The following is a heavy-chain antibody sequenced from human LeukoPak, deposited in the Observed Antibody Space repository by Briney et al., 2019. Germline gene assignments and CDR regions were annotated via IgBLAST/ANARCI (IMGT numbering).Heavy chain of an antibody. D-gene: IGHD4-17*01. CDR1: GYTFTTHD. CDR2: MNPNSGNT. Sequence: ASVKVSCKASGYTFTTHDINWVRQAPGQGLEWMGWMNPNSGNTGFAQKFQGRVTITRNTSISTAYLELSNLRSEDTAVYYCARLVNQFDYVTGRFDYWGQGTLVTVSS. V-gene: IGHV1-8*02. J-gene: IGHJ4*02. CDR3: ARLVNQFDYVTGRFDY.